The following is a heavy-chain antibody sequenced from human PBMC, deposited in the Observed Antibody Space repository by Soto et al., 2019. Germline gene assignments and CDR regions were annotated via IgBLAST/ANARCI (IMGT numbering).Heavy chain of an antibody. CDR3: ARDAPGVAPY. V-gene: IGHV4-31*03. CDR1: GGSINSGDSY. D-gene: IGHD2-15*01. J-gene: IGHJ4*02. CDR2: INYRGST. Sequence: QVQLQESGPGLVRPSQTLSLTCTVSGGSINSGDSYWNWIRQHPEKGLEWIGYINYRGSTFYIPSLKSRIIISVDTSKKQFSLSLSSVTAADTAVYYCARDAPGVAPYWGQGTLVTVSS.